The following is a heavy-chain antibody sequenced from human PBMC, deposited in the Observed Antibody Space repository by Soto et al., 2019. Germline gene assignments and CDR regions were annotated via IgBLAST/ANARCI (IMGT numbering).Heavy chain of an antibody. J-gene: IGHJ4*02. Sequence: TFTSYGISWVRQAPGQGLEWMGWISAYNGNTNYAQKFQGRVTMTTDTSTSTAYMELRSLRSDDTAVHYCARGTTVETGSYWGQGTLVTVSS. CDR2: ISAYNGNT. D-gene: IGHD4-17*01. CDR1: TFTSYG. V-gene: IGHV1-18*01. CDR3: ARGTTVETGSY.